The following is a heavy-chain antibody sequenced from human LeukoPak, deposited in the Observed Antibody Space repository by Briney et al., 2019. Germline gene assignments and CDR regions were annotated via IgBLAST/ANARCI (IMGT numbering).Heavy chain of an antibody. CDR1: GDSISSSSYY. V-gene: IGHV4-39*01. D-gene: IGHD7-27*01. CDR3: VRGRSGDWGSFDY. J-gene: IGHJ4*02. Sequence: SETLSLPCTVSGDSISSSSYYWGWIRQPPGKGLEWIGSIYYSGSTYYNPSLKSRVTISVDTSKNQFSLKLSSVTAADTAVYYCVRGRSGDWGSFDYWGQGTLVTVSS. CDR2: IYYSGST.